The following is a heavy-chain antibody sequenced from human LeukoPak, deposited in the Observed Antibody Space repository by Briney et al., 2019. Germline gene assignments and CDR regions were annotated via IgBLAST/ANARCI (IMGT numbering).Heavy chain of an antibody. CDR2: INPSGGST. CDR3: ARDPLTTRVAIAGAGTSYYYGLDV. D-gene: IGHD6-13*01. Sequence: GASVKVSCKASGYSFTRYYMHWVRQAPGQGLEWMGIINPSGGSTSYAQKFQGRVTMTRDTSTSTVYMELSGLRSEDTAVYYCARDPLTTRVAIAGAGTSYYYGLDVWGQGTTVTVSS. V-gene: IGHV1-46*01. J-gene: IGHJ6*02. CDR1: GYSFTRYY.